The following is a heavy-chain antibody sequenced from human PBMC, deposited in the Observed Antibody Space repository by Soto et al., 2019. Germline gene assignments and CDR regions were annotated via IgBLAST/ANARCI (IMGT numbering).Heavy chain of an antibody. CDR2: IIPIFGTA. Sequence: QGQLVQLGPEGKKPGSWVKFPCRPSGGTFSSYAISGVRQAPEQGLEWMGGIIPIFGTANYAQKFQGRVTITADESTSTAYMELSSLRSEDTAVYYCASDRYDTPHQLDYWGQGTLVTVSS. D-gene: IGHD1-1*01. CDR3: ASDRYDTPHQLDY. CDR1: GGTFSSYA. J-gene: IGHJ4*02. V-gene: IGHV1-69*01.